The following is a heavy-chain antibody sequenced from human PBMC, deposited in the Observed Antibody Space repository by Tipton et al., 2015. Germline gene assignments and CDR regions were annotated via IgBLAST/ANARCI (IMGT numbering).Heavy chain of an antibody. J-gene: IGHJ3*02. Sequence: FLRLSCAASGFTFSSYGMHWVRQAPGKGLEWVAIIWYDGSNKFYADSVKGRFTISRDNSKNTLYLQVNSLRAEDTAVYYCATGGYSYGFDAFDIWGQGTKVTVSS. V-gene: IGHV3-33*01. CDR3: ATGGYSYGFDAFDI. CDR2: IWYDGSNK. CDR1: GFTFSSYG. D-gene: IGHD5-18*01.